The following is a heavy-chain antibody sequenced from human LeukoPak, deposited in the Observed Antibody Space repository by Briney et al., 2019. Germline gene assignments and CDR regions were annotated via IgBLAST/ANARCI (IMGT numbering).Heavy chain of an antibody. CDR3: ARAGGVAARPYYYMDV. V-gene: IGHV4-34*01. CDR1: GGSFSGYY. J-gene: IGHJ6*03. D-gene: IGHD3-16*01. Sequence: SETLSLTCAVYGGSFSGYYWSWIRQPPGKGLEWIGEVNHSGSTNYNPSLKSRVTISVDTSKNQFSLKLRSVTAADTAVYYCARAGGVAARPYYYMDVWGKGTTVTVSS. CDR2: VNHSGST.